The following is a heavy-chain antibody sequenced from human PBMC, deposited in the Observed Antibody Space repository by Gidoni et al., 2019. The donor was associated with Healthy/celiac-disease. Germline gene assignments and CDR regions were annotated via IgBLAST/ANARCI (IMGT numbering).Heavy chain of an antibody. D-gene: IGHD3-10*01. J-gene: IGHJ6*03. CDR1: GVTFSSYA. CDR3: ASATARNYYGSGSYNYYYMDV. Sequence: QVQLVQSGAEVKKPGSSVTVSCKASGVTFSSYAIRWLRHAPGQGLEWMGGIIPIFGTANYAQKFQGRVTITADESTSTAYMELSSLRSEETAVYYCASATARNYYGSGSYNYYYMDVWGKGTTVTVSS. CDR2: IIPIFGTA. V-gene: IGHV1-69*01.